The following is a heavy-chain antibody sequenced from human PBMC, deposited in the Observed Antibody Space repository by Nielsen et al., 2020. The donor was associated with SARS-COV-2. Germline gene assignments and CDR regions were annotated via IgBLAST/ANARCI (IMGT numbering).Heavy chain of an antibody. CDR1: GGSISAYY. Sequence: SETLSLTCTLSGGSISAYYWSWIRQPPGKGLEWIGYIYYSGSTNYNPSLKSRVTISVDTSKNQFSLKLSSVTAADTAVYYCARDAKETFSYDSSGYSLNLHYFDYWGQGTLVTVSS. J-gene: IGHJ4*02. CDR2: IYYSGST. D-gene: IGHD3-22*01. V-gene: IGHV4-59*01. CDR3: ARDAKETFSYDSSGYSLNLHYFDY.